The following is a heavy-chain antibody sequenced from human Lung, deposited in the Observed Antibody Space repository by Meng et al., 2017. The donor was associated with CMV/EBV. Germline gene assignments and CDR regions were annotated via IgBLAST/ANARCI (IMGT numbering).Heavy chain of an antibody. CDR2: IYRSGSA. CDR1: GASISRGNW. Sequence: LTCAGSGASISRGNWWCWVRQSPGKGLEWIGEIYRSGSANYNPPLESRLTISVDTSNNQFSLRLTSVTVADTAVYYCARMAGGGDFDYWGQGTLVTVSS. J-gene: IGHJ4*02. V-gene: IGHV4-4*02. D-gene: IGHD4-23*01. CDR3: ARMAGGGDFDY.